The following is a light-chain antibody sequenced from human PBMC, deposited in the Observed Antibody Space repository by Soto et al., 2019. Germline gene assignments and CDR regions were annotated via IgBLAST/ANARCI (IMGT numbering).Light chain of an antibody. J-gene: IGKJ4*01. Sequence: QMTQSPSTRSSSLGDRVTITCRASQSISTYLHWYQQKPGKAPNLLIYAASTLQSGVPSRFSGSGSGTDVTLTISSLKKEDGATYFCQHDYSTTLTFGGGTKVDIK. CDR2: AAS. CDR3: QHDYSTTLT. V-gene: IGKV1-39*01. CDR1: QSISTY.